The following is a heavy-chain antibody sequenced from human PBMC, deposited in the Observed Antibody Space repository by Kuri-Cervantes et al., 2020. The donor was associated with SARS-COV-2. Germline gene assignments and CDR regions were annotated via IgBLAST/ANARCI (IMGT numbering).Heavy chain of an antibody. J-gene: IGHJ6*02. CDR2: INHSGST. D-gene: IGHD3-3*01. V-gene: IGHV4-34*01. Sequence: SQTLSLTCAVYGGSFSGYYWSWIRQPPGKGLEWIGEINHSGSTNYNPSLKSRVTISVDTSKNQFSLKLSSVTAADTAVYYCARLFVLRFLEWLFPEDYYYGMDVWGQGTTVTVSS. CDR3: ARLFVLRFLEWLFPEDYYYGMDV. CDR1: GGSFSGYY.